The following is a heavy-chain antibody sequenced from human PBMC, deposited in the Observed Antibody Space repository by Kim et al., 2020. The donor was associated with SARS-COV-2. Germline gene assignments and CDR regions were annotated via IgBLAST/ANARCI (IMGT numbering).Heavy chain of an antibody. V-gene: IGHV4-34*01. D-gene: IGHD2-15*01. J-gene: IGHJ6*03. CDR2: INHSGST. CDR3: ARVHRGCSGGSCYGNYYMDV. Sequence: SETLSLTCAVYGGSFSGYYWSWIRQPPGKGLEWIGEINHSGSTNYNPSLKSRVTISVDTSKNQFSLKLSSVTAADTAVYYCARVHRGCSGGSCYGNYYMDVWGKGTTVTVSS. CDR1: GGSFSGYY.